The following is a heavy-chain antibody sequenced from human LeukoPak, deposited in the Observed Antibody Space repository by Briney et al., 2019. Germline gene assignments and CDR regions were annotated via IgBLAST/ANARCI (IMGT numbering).Heavy chain of an antibody. CDR3: AREVEGSSSFDY. CDR2: ISSSGRTI. CDR1: GFTFSSYE. D-gene: IGHD6-6*01. J-gene: IGHJ4*02. V-gene: IGHV3-48*03. Sequence: GGSLRLSCTGSGFTFSSYEMNWVHQAPGKGLEWVSYISSSGRTIYYADSVKGRFTISRDNAKNSLYLQMNSLRAEDTAVYYCAREVEGSSSFDYWGQGTLVTVSS.